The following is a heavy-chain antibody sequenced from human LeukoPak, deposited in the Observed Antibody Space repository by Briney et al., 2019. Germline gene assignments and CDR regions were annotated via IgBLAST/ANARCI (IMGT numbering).Heavy chain of an antibody. J-gene: IGHJ4*02. CDR3: AKGGTTVTMFDY. CDR2: ISYDGTNK. CDR1: GFTFSSYG. V-gene: IGHV3-30*18. D-gene: IGHD4-17*01. Sequence: QSGGSLRLSCAASGFTFSSYGMHWVRQAPGKGLEWVAVISYDGTNKYYADSVKGRFTISRDNSKNTLYLQMNSLRAEDTAVYYCAKGGTTVTMFDYWGQGTLVTVSS.